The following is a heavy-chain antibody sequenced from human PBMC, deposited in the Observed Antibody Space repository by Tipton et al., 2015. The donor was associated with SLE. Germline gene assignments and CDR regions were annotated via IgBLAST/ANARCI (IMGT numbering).Heavy chain of an antibody. D-gene: IGHD2-8*01. CDR1: GGSIRSSRHF. Sequence: TLSLTCTVSGGSIRSSRHFWGWIRQPPGKGLEWIGVLYYSGNTYYNPSPKSPVTLSIDMSKNQFSLKMRSVTAADTAVYFCARGYCSDGVCYGFGFFDYWGQGNLVTVSS. J-gene: IGHJ4*02. CDR2: LYYSGNT. V-gene: IGHV4-39*07. CDR3: ARGYCSDGVCYGFGFFDY.